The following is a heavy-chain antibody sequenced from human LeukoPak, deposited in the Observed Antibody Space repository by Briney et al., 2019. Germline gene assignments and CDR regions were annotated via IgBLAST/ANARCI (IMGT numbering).Heavy chain of an antibody. V-gene: IGHV3-48*04. CDR1: GFTFSSYS. D-gene: IGHD6-13*01. CDR2: ISSSSSTI. Sequence: PGGSLRLSCAASGFTFSSYSMNWVRQAPGKGLEWVSYISSSSSTIYYADSVKGRFTISRDNAKNSLYLQMNSLRAEDTAVYYCAREIAAAGTEGAFDIWGQGTMVTVSS. CDR3: AREIAAAGTEGAFDI. J-gene: IGHJ3*02.